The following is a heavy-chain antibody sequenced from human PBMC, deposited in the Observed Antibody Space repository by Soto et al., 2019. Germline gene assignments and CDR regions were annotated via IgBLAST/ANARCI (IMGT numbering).Heavy chain of an antibody. D-gene: IGHD6-19*01. CDR2: TSYDGSNK. J-gene: IGHJ6*02. V-gene: IGHV3-30-3*01. Sequence: QVQLVESGGGVVQPGRSLRLSCAVSGFTFSSYAMHWVRQAPGKGLEWVAVTSYDGSNKYYADSVKGRFTISRDNPKNTLYLQINSLRAEDTAVYYCARDPEIAVGDRNYYYGLDVWGQGTTVTVSS. CDR3: ARDPEIAVGDRNYYYGLDV. CDR1: GFTFSSYA.